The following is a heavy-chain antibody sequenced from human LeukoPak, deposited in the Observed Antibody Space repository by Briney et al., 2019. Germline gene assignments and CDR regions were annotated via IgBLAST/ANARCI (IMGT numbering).Heavy chain of an antibody. CDR1: GYIFTGYY. J-gene: IGHJ5*02. V-gene: IGHV1-2*02. Sequence: ASVKVSCKSSGYIFTGYYICWVRQAPGQGLEWMGWINPYSGATKFAEKFQGRVTMTRDTSIGTAYMELSRLRSDDTAVYYCARRYSGSEGWFDPWGQGTLVTVSS. CDR3: ARRYSGSEGWFDP. CDR2: INPYSGAT. D-gene: IGHD1-26*01.